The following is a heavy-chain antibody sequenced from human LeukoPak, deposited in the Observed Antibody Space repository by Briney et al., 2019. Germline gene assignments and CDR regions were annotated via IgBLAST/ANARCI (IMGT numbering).Heavy chain of an antibody. Sequence: SETLSLTCTVSGGSISSYYWSWIRQPPGKGLEWIGYIYYRDTTNYNPSLKSRVIISVDTSKNQFSLKLSPVTAADTAVYYCARHLTYGPGGMDVWGQGTTVTVSS. CDR1: GGSISSYY. J-gene: IGHJ6*02. CDR2: IYYRDTT. D-gene: IGHD3-10*01. V-gene: IGHV4-59*08. CDR3: ARHLTYGPGGMDV.